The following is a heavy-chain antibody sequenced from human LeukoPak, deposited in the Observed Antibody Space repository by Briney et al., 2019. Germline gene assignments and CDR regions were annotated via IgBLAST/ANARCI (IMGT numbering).Heavy chain of an antibody. CDR3: ARIGIAAAGSDY. D-gene: IGHD6-13*01. Sequence: GGSLRLSCAASGFTFSSYAMHWVRQAPGKGLEWVAVISYDGSNKYYADSVKGRFTISRDNSKNTLYLQMNSLRAEDTAVYYCARIGIAAAGSDYWGQGTLVTVSS. CDR1: GFTFSSYA. J-gene: IGHJ4*02. CDR2: ISYDGSNK. V-gene: IGHV3-30-3*01.